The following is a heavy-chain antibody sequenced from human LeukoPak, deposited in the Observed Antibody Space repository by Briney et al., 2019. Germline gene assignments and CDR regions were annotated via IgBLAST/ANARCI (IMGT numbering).Heavy chain of an antibody. J-gene: IGHJ4*02. V-gene: IGHV3-30*18. CDR3: AKDAYLNA. D-gene: IGHD3-16*01. CDR2: VSYDGSNT. Sequence: GRSLRLSCAASGFTFRSYGMHWVRQAPGKGLEWVAVVSYDGSNTYYADSVKGRFTISRDNSKNTLYLQMNSLRAEDTAVYYCAKDAYLNAWGQGTLVTVSS. CDR1: GFTFRSYG.